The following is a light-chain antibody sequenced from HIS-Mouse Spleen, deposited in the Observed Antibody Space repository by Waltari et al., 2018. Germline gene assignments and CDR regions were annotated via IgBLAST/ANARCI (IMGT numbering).Light chain of an antibody. CDR2: GKN. Sequence: SSELTQDPAVSVALGQTVRITCQGDRLRRHSASWYQQKPGPAPVLVIYGKNNRPSGIPDRFSGSSSGNTASLTITGAQAEDEADYYCNSRDSSGNHWVFGGGTKLTVL. CDR3: NSRDSSGNHWV. CDR1: RLRRHS. V-gene: IGLV3-19*01. J-gene: IGLJ3*02.